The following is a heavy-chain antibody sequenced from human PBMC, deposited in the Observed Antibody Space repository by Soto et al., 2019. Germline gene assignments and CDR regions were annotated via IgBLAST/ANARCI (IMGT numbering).Heavy chain of an antibody. V-gene: IGHV3-33*01. J-gene: IGHJ6*02. D-gene: IGHD6-13*01. Sequence: PGGSLRLSCAASGFTFSSYGMHWVRQAPGKGLEWVAVIWYDGSNKYYADSVKGRFTISRDNSKNTLYLQMNSLRAEDTAVYYCARERMAAAGIFYYYYGMDVWGQGTTVTVSS. CDR1: GFTFSSYG. CDR2: IWYDGSNK. CDR3: ARERMAAAGIFYYYYGMDV.